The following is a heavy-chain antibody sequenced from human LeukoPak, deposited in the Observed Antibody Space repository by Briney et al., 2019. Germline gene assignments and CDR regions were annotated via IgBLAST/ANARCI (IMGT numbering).Heavy chain of an antibody. CDR1: GDSISSDDYY. J-gene: IGHJ4*02. V-gene: IGHV4-61*02. Sequence: SETLSLTCTVSGDSISSDDYYWSWIRQPAGKGLEWIGRFSASGNSNYNPSLKSRLTISADRSKNQFSLKLSSVTAADTAVYYCARDFQGLHIDYWGQGTLVTVSS. CDR3: ARDFQGLHIDY. D-gene: IGHD2/OR15-2a*01. CDR2: FSASGNS.